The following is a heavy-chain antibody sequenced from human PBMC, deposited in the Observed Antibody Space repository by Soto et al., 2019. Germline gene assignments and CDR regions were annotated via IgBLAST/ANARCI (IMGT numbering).Heavy chain of an antibody. J-gene: IGHJ4*02. Sequence: QVQLVQSGAEMKKPGSSVKVSCQSSGGTFNTYAMNWVRQAPGQGPEWMGDISPMFGAANYAPKFQGRVTITADESTGTSYMKLSSLTSEDTALYFCAREVQVHTPAFVYWGQGTLFTVSS. CDR2: ISPMFGAA. CDR3: AREVQVHTPAFVY. D-gene: IGHD3-10*01. CDR1: GGTFNTYA. V-gene: IGHV1-69*19.